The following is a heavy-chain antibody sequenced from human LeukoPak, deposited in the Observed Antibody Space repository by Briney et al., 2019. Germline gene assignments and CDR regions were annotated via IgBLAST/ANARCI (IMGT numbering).Heavy chain of an antibody. Sequence: SETLSLTCTVSSGSISSYYWSWIRQPPGKGLEWIGRIYTTGSTNYSPSLKSRVTMSVDTSKNQFSLKLSSVTAADTAVYYCAREYSSAIDYWGQGTLVTVSS. D-gene: IGHD6-25*01. CDR3: AREYSSAIDY. V-gene: IGHV4-4*07. CDR1: SGSISSYY. CDR2: IYTTGST. J-gene: IGHJ4*02.